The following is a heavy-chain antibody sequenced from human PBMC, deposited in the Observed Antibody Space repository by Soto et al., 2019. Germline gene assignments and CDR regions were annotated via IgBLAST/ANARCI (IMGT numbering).Heavy chain of an antibody. Sequence: EVQLVESEGGLIQPGGSLRLSCAASGFTVSSNYMSWVRQAPGKGLEWVSVIYSGGSTYYADSVKGRFTISRDNSKNTLYLQINSLRAEDTAVYYCARDRVESGYPEYFQHWGQGTLVTVSS. CDR2: IYSGGST. D-gene: IGHD3-22*01. CDR1: GFTVSSNY. V-gene: IGHV3-53*01. J-gene: IGHJ1*01. CDR3: ARDRVESGYPEYFQH.